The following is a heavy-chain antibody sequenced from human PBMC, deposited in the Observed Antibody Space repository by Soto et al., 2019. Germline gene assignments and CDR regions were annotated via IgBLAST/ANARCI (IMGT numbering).Heavy chain of an antibody. J-gene: IGHJ5*02. CDR2: ICAYNGNT. CDR3: AGDYPSVGYDFWSGFVNDDILTGDWGERWFDP. Sequence: ASVKVSCKASGYTFTSYGISWVRRAPGQGLDWKGWICAYNGNTNYAQKLQGRVTMTTDTSTSTAYMELRSLRSDDTAVYYCAGDYPSVGYDFWSGFVNDDILTGDWGERWFDPRGQGTLVTVAS. CDR1: GYTFTSYG. V-gene: IGHV1-18*01. D-gene: IGHD3-3*01.